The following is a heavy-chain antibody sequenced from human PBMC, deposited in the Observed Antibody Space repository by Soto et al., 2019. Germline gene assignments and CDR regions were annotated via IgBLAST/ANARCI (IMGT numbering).Heavy chain of an antibody. CDR2: IRAATGNT. CDR3: ASEALVRGTSVDP. Sequence: QVQIVQSGAELKKPGASVKVSCEASGYSLSTFVVHWVRQVPGQRLEWMGWIRAATGNTKYSQTFQGRVTFTWDTSASTVYLDLGDLRSEDTAVYYCASEALVRGTSVDPWGQGTLVTVSS. CDR1: GYSLSTFV. V-gene: IGHV1-3*01. D-gene: IGHD3-10*01. J-gene: IGHJ5*02.